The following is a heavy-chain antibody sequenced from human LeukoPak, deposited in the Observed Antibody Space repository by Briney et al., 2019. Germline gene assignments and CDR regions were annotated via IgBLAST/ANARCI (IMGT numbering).Heavy chain of an antibody. CDR1: GGSISSYY. D-gene: IGHD3-22*01. V-gene: IGHV4-59*12. CDR3: ARGRKYYDSSGRFPFDP. CDR2: IYYSGST. J-gene: IGHJ5*02. Sequence: SETLSLTCTVSGGSISSYYWSWIRQPPGKGLEWIGYIYYSGSTNYNPSLKSRVTISVDTSKNQFSLKLSSVTAADTAVYYCARGRKYYDSSGRFPFDPWGQGTLVTVSS.